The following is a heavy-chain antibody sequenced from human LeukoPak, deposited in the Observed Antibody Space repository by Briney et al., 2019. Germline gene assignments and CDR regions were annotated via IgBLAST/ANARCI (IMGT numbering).Heavy chain of an antibody. D-gene: IGHD6-13*01. CDR1: GFTFTRYP. CDR3: AKDRQLAPYYYYMDV. CDR2: ISYDGSDK. J-gene: IGHJ6*03. Sequence: PGRSLRLSCAASGFTFTRYPMHWVRQAPGKGLEWVAVISYDGSDKHYADFVKGRFTISRDNSKNALYLQMSSLRPEDTAVYYCAKDRQLAPYYYYMDVWGKGTTVTVSS. V-gene: IGHV3-30-3*01.